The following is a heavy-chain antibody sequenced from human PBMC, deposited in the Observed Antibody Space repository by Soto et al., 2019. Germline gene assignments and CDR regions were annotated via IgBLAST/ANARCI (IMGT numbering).Heavy chain of an antibody. CDR3: ARGRQGRQYYYDSSGSISRYFDY. V-gene: IGHV4-34*01. CDR2: INHSGST. CDR1: GGSFSGYY. D-gene: IGHD3-22*01. J-gene: IGHJ4*02. Sequence: PSETLSLTCAVYGGSFSGYYWSWIRQPPGKGLEWIGEINHSGSTNYNPSLKSRVTISVDTSKNQFSLKLSSVTAADTAVYYCARGRQGRQYYYDSSGSISRYFDYWGQGTLVTVSS.